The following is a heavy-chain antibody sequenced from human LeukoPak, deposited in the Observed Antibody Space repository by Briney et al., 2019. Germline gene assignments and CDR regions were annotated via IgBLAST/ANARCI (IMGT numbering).Heavy chain of an antibody. Sequence: ASVEVSCKASGYTFTGYYMHWVRQAPGQGLEWMGRINPNSGGTNYAQKFQGRVTMTRDTSISTGYMELSRLRSDDTAVYYCARDRRVKLPVAAAGLTTIDYWGQGTLVTVSS. CDR1: GYTFTGYY. J-gene: IGHJ4*02. V-gene: IGHV1-2*06. CDR3: ARDRRVKLPVAAAGLTTIDY. CDR2: INPNSGGT. D-gene: IGHD6-13*01.